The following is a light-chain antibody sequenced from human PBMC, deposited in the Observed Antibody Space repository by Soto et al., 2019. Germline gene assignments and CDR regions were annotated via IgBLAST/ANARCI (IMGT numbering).Light chain of an antibody. CDR3: QQRSNWPT. Sequence: DTVLTQSPGTLSLSPGERATLSCRASQSVSSNYLAWYQQKRGQPPRLLIYGASIRATGIPDRFSGSGSGTDFTLTISSLEPEDFAVYYCQQRSNWPTFGQGTKVDIK. J-gene: IGKJ1*01. CDR1: QSVSSNY. V-gene: IGKV3D-20*02. CDR2: GAS.